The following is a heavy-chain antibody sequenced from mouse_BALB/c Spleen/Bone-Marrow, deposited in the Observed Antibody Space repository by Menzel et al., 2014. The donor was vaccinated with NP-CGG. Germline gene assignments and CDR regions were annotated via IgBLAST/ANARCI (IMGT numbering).Heavy chain of an antibody. CDR2: IDPANGNT. CDR1: GFNIKDTY. D-gene: IGHD2-4*01. J-gene: IGHJ3*01. CDR3: AGYDYYQAWFAY. V-gene: IGHV14-3*02. Sequence: VQLQQSGAELVKPGASVKLSCTASGFNIKDTYMHWVKQRPEQGQEWIGRIDPANGNTKYDPKFQGKATITADTSSNTAYLQLSSLTSEDTAVYYCAGYDYYQAWFAYWGQGTLVTVSA.